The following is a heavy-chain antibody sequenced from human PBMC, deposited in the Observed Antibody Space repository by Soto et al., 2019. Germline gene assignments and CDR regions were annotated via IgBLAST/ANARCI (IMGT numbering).Heavy chain of an antibody. D-gene: IGHD3-22*01. V-gene: IGHV3-30*18. CDR3: AKDLVTYYYDSSGPWGWFDP. CDR1: GFTFSSYG. CDR2: ISYDGSNK. Sequence: QVQLVESGGGVVQPGRSLRLSCAASGFTFSSYGMHWVRQAPGKGLEWVAVISYDGSNKYYADSVKGRFTISRDKSKNALYLQMNSLRDEDAAVYYCAKDLVTYYYDSSGPWGWFDPWGQGTLVTVSS. J-gene: IGHJ5*02.